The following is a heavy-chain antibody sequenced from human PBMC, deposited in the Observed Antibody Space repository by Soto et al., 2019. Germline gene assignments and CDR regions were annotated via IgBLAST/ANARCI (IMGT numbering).Heavy chain of an antibody. Sequence: SETLSLTCTVSGGSISSYYWSWIRQPPGKGLERIGYIYYSGSTNYNPFLKSRVTISVDTSKNHFSLKLSSVTAADTAVYYFATTLYSSSWYEDLGAFDIWGQGTMVTVSS. CDR3: ATTLYSSSWYEDLGAFDI. V-gene: IGHV4-59*08. CDR1: GGSISSYY. D-gene: IGHD6-13*01. CDR2: IYYSGST. J-gene: IGHJ3*02.